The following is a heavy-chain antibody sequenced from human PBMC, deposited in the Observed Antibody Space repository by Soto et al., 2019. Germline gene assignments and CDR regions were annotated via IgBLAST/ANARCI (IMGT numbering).Heavy chain of an antibody. J-gene: IGHJ4*02. CDR3: ARGDSGAY. CDR1: GFSLSTSGVG. Sequence: QITLKESGPTLVKPTQTLTLTCTFSGFSLSTSGVGVGWIRQPPGKALEWLALIYWDDDNRHSPSPKSRPTLTTDPSKTHVALTMTTMDPVDPPPYYCARGDSGAYWGQGTLVTVSS. CDR2: IYWDDDN. D-gene: IGHD1-26*01. V-gene: IGHV2-5*02.